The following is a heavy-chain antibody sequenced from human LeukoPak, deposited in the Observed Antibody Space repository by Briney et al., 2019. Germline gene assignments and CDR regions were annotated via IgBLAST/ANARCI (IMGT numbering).Heavy chain of an antibody. D-gene: IGHD5-18*01. V-gene: IGHV1-69*13. J-gene: IGHJ6*03. CDR1: GDTFTTKA. CDR3: ANGYSDGSPYYYYYYMDV. Sequence: SVKVSCKASGDTFTTKAITWVRQAPGQGLEWVGGILPTFGTARNAQKFQGRVTITADESTSTVYMELSSLRSDDTAVYYCANGYSDGSPYYYYYYMDVWGKGTTVTVSS. CDR2: ILPTFGTA.